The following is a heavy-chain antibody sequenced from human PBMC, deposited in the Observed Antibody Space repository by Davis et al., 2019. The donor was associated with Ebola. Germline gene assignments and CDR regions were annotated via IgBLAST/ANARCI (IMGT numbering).Heavy chain of an antibody. D-gene: IGHD4-23*01. V-gene: IGHV3-23*01. Sequence: GASLKISCAASGFTFSSYAMSWVRQAPGKVLEWVSAISGSGGSTYYADSVKGRFTISRANSKNTLYLHMNSLRAADTAVYYCARVKGPSQFDYWGQGTVVTVSS. J-gene: IGHJ4*02. CDR3: ARVKGPSQFDY. CDR2: ISGSGGST. CDR1: GFTFSSYA.